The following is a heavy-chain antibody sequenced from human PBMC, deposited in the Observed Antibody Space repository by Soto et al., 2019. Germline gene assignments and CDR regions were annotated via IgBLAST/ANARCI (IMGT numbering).Heavy chain of an antibody. J-gene: IGHJ6*02. CDR3: ASGWAYSSSSRYYYCGMGV. V-gene: IGHV1-69*13. CDR2: IIPIFGTA. D-gene: IGHD6-6*01. CDR1: GGTFSSYA. Sequence: SVKVPCKASGGTFSSYAISWVRQAPGQGLEWMGGIIPIFGTANYAQKFQGRVTITADESTSTAYMELSSLRSEDTAVYYCASGWAYSSSSRYYYCGMGVWGQGSTVTVSS.